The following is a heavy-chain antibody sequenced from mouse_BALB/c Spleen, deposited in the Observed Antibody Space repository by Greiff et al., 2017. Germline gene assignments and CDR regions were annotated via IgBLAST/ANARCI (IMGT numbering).Heavy chain of an antibody. Sequence: EVQLVESGPSLAKPSQSLSLSCSASGDSFTSCYLNWIRKFPGNKLEYMGYISYSGSTYYNPSLKSRISTTRDTSKNQYYLQLSSVTAEDTATYCCTNYYDGNSAMDYWGQGTSVTVSS. J-gene: IGHJ4*01. CDR2: ISYSGST. D-gene: IGHD1-1*02. V-gene: IGHV3-8*02. CDR3: TNYYDGNSAMDY. CDR1: GDSFTSCY.